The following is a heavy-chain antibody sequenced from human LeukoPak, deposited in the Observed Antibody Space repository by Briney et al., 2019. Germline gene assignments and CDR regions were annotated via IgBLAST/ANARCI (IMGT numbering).Heavy chain of an antibody. CDR2: IHSDGTTA. D-gene: IGHD3-9*01. CDR3: ARDETATGKLFQH. J-gene: IGHJ1*01. V-gene: IGHV3-74*01. Sequence: QPGGSLRLSCTASGFTFSSSWMHWVRQAPGEGLVWVSRIHSDGTTATYADSVKGRFTISRDNAKSTLYLQMNSLRAEDTAIYYCARDETATGKLFQHWGQGTLVTVSS. CDR1: GFTFSSSW.